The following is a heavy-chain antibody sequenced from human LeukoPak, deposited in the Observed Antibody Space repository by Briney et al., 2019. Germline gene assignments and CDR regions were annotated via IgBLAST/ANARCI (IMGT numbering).Heavy chain of an antibody. Sequence: ASVKVSCKASGYTFTGYYIHWMRQAPGQGLEWVGWINPDSGGTNYAQKFQGRVTVTRDSSINTAYMDLSRLTSGDTAMYYCARWEEHQLLSGAFDIWGQGTMVTVSS. CDR2: INPDSGGT. D-gene: IGHD2-2*01. V-gene: IGHV1-2*02. CDR1: GYTFTGYY. J-gene: IGHJ3*02. CDR3: ARWEEHQLLSGAFDI.